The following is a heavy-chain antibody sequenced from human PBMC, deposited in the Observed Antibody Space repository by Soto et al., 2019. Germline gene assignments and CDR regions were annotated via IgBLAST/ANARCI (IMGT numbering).Heavy chain of an antibody. CDR3: ASGLTWIQLGYY. J-gene: IGHJ4*02. Sequence: SETLSLTCAFYGGSFSGYYWSLIRQPPGKGLEWIGEINHSGSTNYNPSLKSRVTISVDTSKNQFSLKLSSVTAADTAVYYYASGLTWIQLGYYWGQGTLVTVSS. CDR2: INHSGST. CDR1: GGSFSGYY. V-gene: IGHV4-34*01. D-gene: IGHD5-18*01.